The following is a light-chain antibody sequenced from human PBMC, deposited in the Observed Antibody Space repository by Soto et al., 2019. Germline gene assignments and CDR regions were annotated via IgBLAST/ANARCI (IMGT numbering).Light chain of an antibody. V-gene: IGKV3-11*01. Sequence: EIVLTQSPATLSLSPGERATLSCRASQTVGSFLAWYQQKPGQAPRLLIYGASNRATGIPARFSGSGSGTDFSLTISSLESEDFTVYYCQQRSSWPLTFGGGTKVEIK. CDR1: QTVGSF. CDR3: QQRSSWPLT. CDR2: GAS. J-gene: IGKJ4*01.